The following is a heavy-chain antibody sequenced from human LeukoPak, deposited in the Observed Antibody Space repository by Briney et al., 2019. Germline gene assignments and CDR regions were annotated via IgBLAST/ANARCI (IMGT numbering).Heavy chain of an antibody. J-gene: IGHJ5*02. CDR2: IRSRGGT. V-gene: IGHV4-30-4*08. Sequence: PSETLSLTCTVSGGSISSSSYYWTWIRQPPGIGLEWIGNIRSRGGTYYNPSLQSRVTISVDTSKNQFSLNLSSVTAADTAVYYCARGWTIFGIRDEGPVLGSWGQGALVTVSS. CDR1: GGSISSSSYY. D-gene: IGHD3-3*01. CDR3: ARGWTIFGIRDEGPVLGS.